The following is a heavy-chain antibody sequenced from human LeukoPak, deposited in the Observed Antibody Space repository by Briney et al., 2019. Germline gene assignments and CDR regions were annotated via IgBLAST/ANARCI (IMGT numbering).Heavy chain of an antibody. D-gene: IGHD3-22*01. CDR1: GYTFTGYY. CDR2: INPNSGGT. J-gene: IGHJ4*02. Sequence: ASVKVSCKASGYTFTGYYMHWVRQAPGQGLEWMGWINPNSGGTNYAQKFQGRVTMTRDTTISTAYMELSRLRSDDTAVYYCARAGYYYDSSGYSDYWGQGTLVTVSS. CDR3: ARAGYYYDSSGYSDY. V-gene: IGHV1-2*02.